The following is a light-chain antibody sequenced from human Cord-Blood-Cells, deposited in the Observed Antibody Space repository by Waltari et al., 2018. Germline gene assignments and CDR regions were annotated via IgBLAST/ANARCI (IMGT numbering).Light chain of an antibody. CDR1: SSDVGAYNL. CDR2: EGS. V-gene: IGLV2-23*01. Sequence: QSALTQPVSVSGTPGQSIPIPCTGTSSDVGAYNLVSWYQQHPGKAPKLMIYEGSKRPSGVSNRFSGSKSGNTASLTISGLQAEDEADYYCCSYAGSSTYVFGTGTKVTVL. J-gene: IGLJ1*01. CDR3: CSYAGSSTYV.